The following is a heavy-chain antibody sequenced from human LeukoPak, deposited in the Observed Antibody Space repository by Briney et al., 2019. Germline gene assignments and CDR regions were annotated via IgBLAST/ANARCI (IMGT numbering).Heavy chain of an antibody. Sequence: SETLSLTCAVYGGSFSGYYWSWIRQPPGKGMEWMGEINHSGSTKYNPSLKSRVTISVDTSKNQFSLKLSSVTAADTAVYYCARGSYYDFWSGYYTGYFDYWGQGTLVTVSS. J-gene: IGHJ4*02. CDR2: INHSGST. CDR1: GGSFSGYY. V-gene: IGHV4-34*01. CDR3: ARGSYYDFWSGYYTGYFDY. D-gene: IGHD3-3*01.